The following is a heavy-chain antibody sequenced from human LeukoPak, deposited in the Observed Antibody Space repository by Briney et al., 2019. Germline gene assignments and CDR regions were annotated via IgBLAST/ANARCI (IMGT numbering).Heavy chain of an antibody. J-gene: IGHJ4*02. CDR1: GGSISRGGYY. V-gene: IGHV4-31*03. CDR3: ARGQGYSLFPDNYYFDY. CDR2: IYYSGII. D-gene: IGHD5-18*01. Sequence: PSETLSLTCTVSGGSISRGGYYWSWIRQHPGKGLEYIGYIYYSGIIYYNPSLKSRVTISLDPSKNQFSLKLSSVTAADTAVYYCARGQGYSLFPDNYYFDYWGQGALVTVSS.